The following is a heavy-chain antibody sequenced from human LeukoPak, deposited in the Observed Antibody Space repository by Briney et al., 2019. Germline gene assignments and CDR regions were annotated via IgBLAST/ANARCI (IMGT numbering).Heavy chain of an antibody. CDR1: GYTLTELS. CDR2: FDPEDGET. D-gene: IGHD2-21*02. J-gene: IGHJ6*02. Sequence: GASVKVSCKVSGYTLTELSMHWVRQAPGKGLEWMGGFDPEDGETIYAQKFQGRVTMTRNTSISTAYMELSSLRSEDTAVYYCARVPLQEIDCGGDCYSLYYYGMDVWGQGTTVTVSS. V-gene: IGHV1-24*01. CDR3: ARVPLQEIDCGGDCYSLYYYGMDV.